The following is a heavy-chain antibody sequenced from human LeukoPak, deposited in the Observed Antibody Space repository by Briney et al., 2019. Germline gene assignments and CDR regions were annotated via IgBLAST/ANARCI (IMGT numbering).Heavy chain of an antibody. V-gene: IGHV3-48*01. Sequence: LPGGSLRLSCAASGFAFSSYSMNWVRQAPGKGLEWVSYISSSSSTIYYADSVKGRFTISRDNAKNSLYLQMNSLRAEDTAVYYCARDPDSSSSWYFDLWGRGTLVTVSS. CDR3: ARDPDSSSSWYFDL. D-gene: IGHD6-6*01. CDR2: ISSSSSTI. CDR1: GFAFSSYS. J-gene: IGHJ2*01.